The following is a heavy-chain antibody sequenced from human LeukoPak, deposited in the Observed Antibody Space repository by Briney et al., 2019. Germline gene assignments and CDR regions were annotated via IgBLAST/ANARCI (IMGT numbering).Heavy chain of an antibody. Sequence: SETLSLTCAVSGYSISNGYYWGWIRQPPGKGLEFIASIYRSGSTYFNPSLRSRVTMSLDTSKNQFSLKLSSVTAADTAVYYCATQVVPAAIPDAFDIWGQGTMVTVSS. CDR1: GYSISNGYY. V-gene: IGHV4-38-2*01. J-gene: IGHJ3*02. CDR3: ATQVVPAAIPDAFDI. CDR2: IYRSGST. D-gene: IGHD2-2*01.